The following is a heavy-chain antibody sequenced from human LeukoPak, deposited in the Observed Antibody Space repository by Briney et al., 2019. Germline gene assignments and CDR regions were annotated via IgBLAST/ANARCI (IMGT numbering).Heavy chain of an antibody. J-gene: IGHJ4*02. Sequence: SSETLSLTCTVSGGSISSIYSYRGWIRQPPGKGLEWIGSMYYSGRTYYNPSLKSRVTISVDTSKNQFSLKLSSVTAADTAVYYCARGDEQWLVFFWGQGTLVTVSS. CDR3: ARGDEQWLVFF. CDR1: GGSISSIYSY. D-gene: IGHD6-19*01. CDR2: MYYSGRT. V-gene: IGHV4-39*07.